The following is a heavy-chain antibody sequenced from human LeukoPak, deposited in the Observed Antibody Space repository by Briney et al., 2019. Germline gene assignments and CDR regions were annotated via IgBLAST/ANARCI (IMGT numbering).Heavy chain of an antibody. Sequence: ASVKVSCKASGYTFTSSDINWVRQATGQGLEWMGWMNPNSGNTGYAQKLQGRVTLTRDTSISTAYMELTSLRSEDTAVYYCARTLSRLNHYGDSAADSWGQGTLVTVSS. CDR2: MNPNSGNT. CDR3: ARTLSRLNHYGDSAADS. CDR1: GYTFTSSD. V-gene: IGHV1-8*01. J-gene: IGHJ4*02. D-gene: IGHD4-17*01.